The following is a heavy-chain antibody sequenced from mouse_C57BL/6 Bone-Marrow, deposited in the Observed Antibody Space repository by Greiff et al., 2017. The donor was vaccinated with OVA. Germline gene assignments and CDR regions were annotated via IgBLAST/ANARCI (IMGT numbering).Heavy chain of an antibody. CDR2: IDPSDSYT. V-gene: IGHV1-69*01. CDR1: GYTFTSYW. J-gene: IGHJ4*01. Sequence: VQLQQPGAELVMPGASVKLSCKASGYTFTSYWMHWVKQRPGQGLEWIGEIDPSDSYTNYNQKFKGKSTLTVDKSSSTAYMQLSSLTSEDSAVYYCARSGLGRMDYWGQGTSVTVSS. CDR3: ARSGLGRMDY. D-gene: IGHD4-1*01.